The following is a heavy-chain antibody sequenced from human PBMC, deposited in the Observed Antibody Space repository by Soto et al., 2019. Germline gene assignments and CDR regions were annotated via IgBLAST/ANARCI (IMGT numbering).Heavy chain of an antibody. V-gene: IGHV4-39*01. CDR2: IYYSGST. Sequence: SETLSLTCTVSGGSISSSSYYWGWIRQPPGKGLEWIGSIYYSGSTYYNPSLKSRVTISVDTSKNQFSLKLSSVTAADTAVYYCARPYCSSTSCFHNWFDPWGQGTLVTVSS. D-gene: IGHD2-2*01. J-gene: IGHJ5*02. CDR3: ARPYCSSTSCFHNWFDP. CDR1: GGSISSSSYY.